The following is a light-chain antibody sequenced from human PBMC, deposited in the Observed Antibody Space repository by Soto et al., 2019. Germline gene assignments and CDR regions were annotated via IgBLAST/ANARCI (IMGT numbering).Light chain of an antibody. CDR3: HQYAYSPQT. J-gene: IGKJ5*01. Sequence: EIVLTQSPATLSLSAGERATLSCRASHSVDNDFLAWYQQKPGQAPRLLIYNVFTRATGIPDRFSGSGSGTDFTLTISRLEPEDFALYYCHQYAYSPQTFGQGPRR. V-gene: IGKV3-20*01. CDR1: HSVDNDF. CDR2: NVF.